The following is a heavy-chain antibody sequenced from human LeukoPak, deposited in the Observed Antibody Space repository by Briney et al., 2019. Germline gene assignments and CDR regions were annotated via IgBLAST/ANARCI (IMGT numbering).Heavy chain of an antibody. D-gene: IGHD6-19*01. J-gene: IGHJ5*02. Sequence: VSVKVSCKASGYTFTNYGISWVRQAPGQGLEWMGWISAYNGNTNYAQKLQGRVTMTTDTSTSTAYMELRSLRSDDTAVYYCARDPVAGPLGSWFDPWGQGTLVTVSS. V-gene: IGHV1-18*04. CDR3: ARDPVAGPLGSWFDP. CDR2: ISAYNGNT. CDR1: GYTFTNYG.